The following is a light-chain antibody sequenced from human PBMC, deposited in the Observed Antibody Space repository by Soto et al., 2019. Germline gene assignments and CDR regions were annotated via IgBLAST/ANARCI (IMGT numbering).Light chain of an antibody. V-gene: IGLV2-14*01. J-gene: IGLJ1*01. CDR3: SSHTSSSTLL. CDR1: SSDVGGYDY. Sequence: QSALTPPASVSGSPGQSITISCTGTSSDVGGYDYVSWYQHHPGKAPKLMIYEVSDRPSGVSNRFSGSKSGNTASLTISGLQAEDEADYYCSSHTSSSTLLFGTGTKLTVL. CDR2: EVS.